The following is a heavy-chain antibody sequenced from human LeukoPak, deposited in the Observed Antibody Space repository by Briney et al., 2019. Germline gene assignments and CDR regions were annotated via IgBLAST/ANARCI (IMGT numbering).Heavy chain of an antibody. Sequence: SETLSLTCAVYGGSFSGYYWSWIRQPPGKGLEWIGEINHSGSTNYNPSLKSRVTISVDTSKNQFSLKLSSVTAADTAVYYCARGLEQQLVLFDYWDQGTLVTVSS. CDR2: INHSGST. CDR3: ARGLEQQLVLFDY. V-gene: IGHV4-34*01. D-gene: IGHD6-13*01. CDR1: GGSFSGYY. J-gene: IGHJ4*02.